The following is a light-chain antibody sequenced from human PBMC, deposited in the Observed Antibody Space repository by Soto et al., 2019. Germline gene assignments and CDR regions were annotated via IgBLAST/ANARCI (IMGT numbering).Light chain of an antibody. CDR2: EVS. CDR1: SSDVGGYNY. CDR3: SSYTSSSTTV. V-gene: IGLV2-14*01. Sequence: QSALTQPASVSGSPGQSITRSCTGTSSDVGGYNYVSWYQQHPGKAPKLMIYEVSNRPSGVSNRFSGSKSGNTASLTISGLQAEDEADYYCSSYTSSSTTVFGTGTKVTVL. J-gene: IGLJ1*01.